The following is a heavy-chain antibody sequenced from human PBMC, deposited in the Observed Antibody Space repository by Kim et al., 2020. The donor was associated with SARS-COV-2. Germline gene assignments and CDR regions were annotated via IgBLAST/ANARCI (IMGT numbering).Heavy chain of an antibody. V-gene: IGHV3-30*01. D-gene: IGHD2-2*01. CDR3: ARVGVVVPAYYYYYGMDV. J-gene: IGHJ6*02. Sequence: KGRFTISRDNSKNTLYLQMNSLRAEDTAVYYCARVGVVVPAYYYYYGMDVWGQGTPVTVSS.